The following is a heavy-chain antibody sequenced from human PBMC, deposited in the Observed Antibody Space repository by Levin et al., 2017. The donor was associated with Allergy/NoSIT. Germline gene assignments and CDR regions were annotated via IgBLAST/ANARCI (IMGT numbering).Heavy chain of an antibody. V-gene: IGHV4-39*01. Sequence: ASETLSLTCTVSGGSISSSNYYWGWIRQPPWKGLEWIGTIFYSGSTYYNPSLKSRVTISVDTSKNQFSLRLSSVTAADTSVYYCARLRRIPGAAAGAGDIDYWGQGTLVTVSS. D-gene: IGHD6-13*01. CDR2: IFYSGST. CDR3: ARLRRIPGAAAGAGDIDY. CDR1: GGSISSSNYY. J-gene: IGHJ4*02.